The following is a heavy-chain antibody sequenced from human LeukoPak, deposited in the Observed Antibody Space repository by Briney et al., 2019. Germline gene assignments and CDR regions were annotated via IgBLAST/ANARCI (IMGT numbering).Heavy chain of an antibody. CDR1: GGSFSGYY. J-gene: IGHJ5*02. V-gene: IGHV4-34*01. CDR2: INHSGST. CDR3: ARGTSVRDWFDL. D-gene: IGHD1-1*01. Sequence: SETLSLTCAVYGGSFSGYYWSWIRQPPGKGLEWIGEINHSGSTNCNPSLKSRVTISVDTSKNQFSLKLSSVTAADAAVYYCARGTSVRDWFDLWGQGTLVTVSS.